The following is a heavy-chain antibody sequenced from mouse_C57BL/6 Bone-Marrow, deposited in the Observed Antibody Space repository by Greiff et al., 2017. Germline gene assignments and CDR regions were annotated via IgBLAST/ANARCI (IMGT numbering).Heavy chain of an antibody. CDR3: ARGYYDDY. J-gene: IGHJ2*01. Sequence: EVKVVESGGGLVKPGGSLKLSCAASGFTFSSYAMSWVRQTPEKRLEWVATISDGGSYTYYPDNVKGRFTISRDNAKNNLYLQMSHLKSEDTAMYYCARGYYDDYWGQGTTLTGSS. D-gene: IGHD2-4*01. CDR2: ISDGGSYT. V-gene: IGHV5-4*03. CDR1: GFTFSSYA.